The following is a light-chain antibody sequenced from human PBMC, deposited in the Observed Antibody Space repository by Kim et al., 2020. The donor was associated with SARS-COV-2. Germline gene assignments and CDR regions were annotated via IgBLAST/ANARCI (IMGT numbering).Light chain of an antibody. CDR2: DVS. CDR1: SSDVGGYNY. Sequence: SITICCTGSSSDVGGYNYVSWYQQHPGKAPKLIIYDVSYRPSGVSNRFSGSKSAVTASLTISGLQAEDEGDYYCSSYTGSSTRWVFGGGTKLTVL. J-gene: IGLJ3*02. CDR3: SSYTGSSTRWV. V-gene: IGLV2-14*03.